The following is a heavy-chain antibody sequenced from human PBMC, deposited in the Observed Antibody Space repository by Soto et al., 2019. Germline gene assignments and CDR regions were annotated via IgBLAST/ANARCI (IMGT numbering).Heavy chain of an antibody. Sequence: GGSLRLSCAASGFTFSSYAMHWVRQAPGKGLEWVAVISYDGSNKYYADSVKGRFTISRDNSKNTLYLQMNSLRAEDTAVYYCARDGDAAAPSSFYYYYGMDVWGQGTTVTVSS. CDR1: GFTFSSYA. J-gene: IGHJ6*02. V-gene: IGHV3-30-3*01. D-gene: IGHD2-2*01. CDR2: ISYDGSNK. CDR3: ARDGDAAAPSSFYYYYGMDV.